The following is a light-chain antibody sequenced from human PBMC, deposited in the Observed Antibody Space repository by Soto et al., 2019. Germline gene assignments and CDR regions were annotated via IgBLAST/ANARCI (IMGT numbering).Light chain of an antibody. J-gene: IGLJ2*01. CDR1: SSNIGNNY. V-gene: IGLV1-51*01. CDR3: GTWDSSLSAVV. CDR2: DNN. Sequence: LTQPPSVSAAPGQKVTISCSGSSSNIGNNYVSWYQQLPGTAPKLLIYDNNKRPSGIPDRFSGSKSGTSATLGITGLQNGDEADYYCGTWDSSLSAVVFGGGTKLTVL.